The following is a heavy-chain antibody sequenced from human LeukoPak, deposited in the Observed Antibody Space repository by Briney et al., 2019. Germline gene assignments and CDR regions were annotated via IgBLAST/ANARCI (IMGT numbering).Heavy chain of an antibody. CDR3: ARSVTMVRGVTSWNWFDP. Sequence: PGGSLRLSCAASGFTFSSYAMHWVRQAPGKGVEYVSAISSNGGSTYYANSVKGRFTISRDNSKNTLYLQMGSLRAEDMAVYYCARSVTMVRGVTSWNWFDPWGQGTLVTVSS. CDR1: GFTFSSYA. CDR2: ISSNGGST. V-gene: IGHV3-64*01. D-gene: IGHD3-10*01. J-gene: IGHJ5*02.